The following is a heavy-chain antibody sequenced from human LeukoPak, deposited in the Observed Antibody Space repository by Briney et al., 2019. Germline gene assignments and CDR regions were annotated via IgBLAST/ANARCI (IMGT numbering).Heavy chain of an antibody. J-gene: IGHJ4*02. Sequence: PGGSLRLSCAASGFTFSSYAMSWVRQAPGKGLEWVSAISGSGGSTYYADSVKGRFTISRDNSKNKLYLQMNSLRAEDTAVYYCAKNGLRLGELSFDYWGQGTLVTVSS. CDR1: GFTFSSYA. CDR2: ISGSGGST. V-gene: IGHV3-23*01. CDR3: AKNGLRLGELSFDY. D-gene: IGHD3-16*02.